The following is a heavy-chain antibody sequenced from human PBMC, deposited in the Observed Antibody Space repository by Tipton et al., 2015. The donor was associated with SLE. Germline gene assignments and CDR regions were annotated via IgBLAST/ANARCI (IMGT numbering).Heavy chain of an antibody. J-gene: IGHJ5*02. D-gene: IGHD3-3*01. CDR2: IYYSGSTNYSGST. CDR3: ASGGRFLEGQFDP. V-gene: IGHV4-59*01. CDR1: GGSISSYY. Sequence: TLSLTCTVSGGSISSYYWSWIRQPPGKGLEWIGYIYYSGSTNYSGSTNYNPSLRSRVTISLDTSKSQFSLKLSSVTAADTAVDYCASGGRFLEGQFDPWGQGTLVTVSS.